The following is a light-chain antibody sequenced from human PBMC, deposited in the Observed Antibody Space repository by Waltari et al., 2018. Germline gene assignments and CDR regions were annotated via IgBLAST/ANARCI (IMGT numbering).Light chain of an antibody. CDR2: GAS. V-gene: IGKV3-20*01. J-gene: IGKJ2*01. CDR1: QSLTKRY. CDR3: QQYGSSVLYT. Sequence: VLTQSPGTLSLSPGERATLSCRASQSLTKRYLAWYQQKPGQAPRLLIYGASSRDAGIPNSFSGSGSGTDFTLTISRLEQEDFAVYYCQQYGSSVLYTFGQGTKLEIK.